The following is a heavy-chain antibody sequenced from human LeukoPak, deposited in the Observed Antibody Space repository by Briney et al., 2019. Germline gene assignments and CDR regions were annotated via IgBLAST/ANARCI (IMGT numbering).Heavy chain of an antibody. J-gene: IGHJ5*02. CDR2: INTNTGNP. CDR1: GYTFNTYG. D-gene: IGHD1-26*01. CDR3: AREEWELLDSPWFDP. V-gene: IGHV7-4-1*02. Sequence: ASVKVSCKASGYTFNTYGITWVRQAPGQGLEWMGWINTNTGNPTYAQGFTGRFVFSLDTSVSTAYLQISSLKAEDTAVYYCAREEWELLDSPWFDPWGQGTLVTVSS.